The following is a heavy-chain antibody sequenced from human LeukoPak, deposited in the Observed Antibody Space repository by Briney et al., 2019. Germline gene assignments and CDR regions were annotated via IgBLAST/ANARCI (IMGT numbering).Heavy chain of an antibody. V-gene: IGHV3-23*01. J-gene: IGHJ4*02. Sequence: GGSLRLSCAASGFTFSSYAMSWVRQAPGKGLEWVSAISGSGDSIYYADSVKGRFTISRDNSKNTLDLQMNSLRAEDTAVYYCATTQYPRAVVTNDYWGQGTLVTVSS. CDR2: ISGSGDSI. D-gene: IGHD2-21*02. CDR1: GFTFSSYA. CDR3: ATTQYPRAVVTNDY.